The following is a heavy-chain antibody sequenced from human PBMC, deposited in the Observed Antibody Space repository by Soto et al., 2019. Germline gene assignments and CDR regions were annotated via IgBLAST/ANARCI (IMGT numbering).Heavy chain of an antibody. D-gene: IGHD2-15*01. Sequence: ASVKVSCKASGYTFTSYAMHWVRQAPGQRLEWMGWINAGNGNTKYSQKFQGRVTITRDTSASTAYMELSSLRSEDTAVYYCAREFLGYCSGGSCYYFDYWGQGTLVTVSS. CDR1: GYTFTSYA. J-gene: IGHJ4*02. CDR3: AREFLGYCSGGSCYYFDY. CDR2: INAGNGNT. V-gene: IGHV1-3*01.